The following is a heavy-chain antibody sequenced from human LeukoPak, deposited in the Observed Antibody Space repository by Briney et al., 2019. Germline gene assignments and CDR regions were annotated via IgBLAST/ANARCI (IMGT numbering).Heavy chain of an antibody. Sequence: SETLSLTCTVSGGSISSGGYYWSWIRQHPGKGLEWIGYIYYSGSTYYNPSLKSRVTISVDTSKNQFSLKLSSVTAADTAVYYCAREVADYDSSGYYSSGGWFDPWGQGTLVTVSS. V-gene: IGHV4-31*03. CDR3: AREVADYDSSGYYSSGGWFDP. J-gene: IGHJ5*02. CDR2: IYYSGST. D-gene: IGHD3-22*01. CDR1: GGSISSGGYY.